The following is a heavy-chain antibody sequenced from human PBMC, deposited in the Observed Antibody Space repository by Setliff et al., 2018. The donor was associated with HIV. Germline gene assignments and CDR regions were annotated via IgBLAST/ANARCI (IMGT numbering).Heavy chain of an antibody. CDR3: ARQSITIFGVVISGFDP. CDR1: GGSISSGSYY. CDR2: MYTSGST. D-gene: IGHD3-3*01. V-gene: IGHV4-61*02. Sequence: SETLSLTCTVSGGSISSGSYYWSWIRQPAGKGLEWIGRMYTSGSTNYNPSLKSRVTISVDTSKDQFSLKLTSLTAADTAVYYCARQSITIFGVVISGFDPWGQGTLVTVSS. J-gene: IGHJ5*02.